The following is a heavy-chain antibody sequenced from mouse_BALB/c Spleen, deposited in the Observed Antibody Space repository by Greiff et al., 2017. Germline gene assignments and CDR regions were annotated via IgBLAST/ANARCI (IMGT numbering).Heavy chain of an antibody. J-gene: IGHJ1*01. Sequence: EVKLQESGAELVKPGASVKLSCTASGFNIKDTYMHWVKQRPEQGLEWIGRIDPANGNTKYDPKFQGKATITADTSSNTAYLQLSSLTSEDTAVYYCARDGSSYDWYFDVWGAGTTVTVSS. CDR2: IDPANGNT. D-gene: IGHD1-1*01. CDR1: GFNIKDTY. V-gene: IGHV14-3*02. CDR3: ARDGSSYDWYFDV.